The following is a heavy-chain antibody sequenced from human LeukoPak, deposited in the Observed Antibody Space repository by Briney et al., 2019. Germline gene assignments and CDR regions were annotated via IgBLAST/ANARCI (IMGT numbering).Heavy chain of an antibody. D-gene: IGHD3-10*01. CDR2: INHSGST. CDR1: GFTFSDYY. CDR3: ARGPSGGWFGDIVYYYYGMDV. V-gene: IGHV4-34*01. Sequence: GSLRLSCAASGFTFSDYYMSWIRQAPGKGLEWIGEINHSGSTNYNPSLKSRVTISVDTSKNQFSLKLSSVTAADTAVYYCARGPSGGWFGDIVYYYYGMDVWGKGTTVTVSS. J-gene: IGHJ6*04.